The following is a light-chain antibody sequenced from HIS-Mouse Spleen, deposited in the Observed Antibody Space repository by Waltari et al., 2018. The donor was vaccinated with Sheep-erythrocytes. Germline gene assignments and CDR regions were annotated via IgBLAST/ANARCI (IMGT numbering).Light chain of an antibody. CDR3: CSYAGSYNHV. J-gene: IGLJ1*01. CDR2: RNN. V-gene: IGLV1-47*01. Sequence: QSVLTQPPSASGTPGQRVTISCSGSSSNIGSNYVYCYQQLPGTAPKLLIYRNNQRPSGVPDRFSGSKSGTSASLAISGLRSEDEADYYCCSYAGSYNHVFATGTKVTVL. CDR1: SSNIGSNY.